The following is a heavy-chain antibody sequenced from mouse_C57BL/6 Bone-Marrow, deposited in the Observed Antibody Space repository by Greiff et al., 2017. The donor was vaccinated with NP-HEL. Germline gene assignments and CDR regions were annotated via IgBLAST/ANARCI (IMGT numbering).Heavy chain of an antibody. J-gene: IGHJ1*03. Sequence: VQLQQSGAELVRPGASVKLSCTASGFNIKDDYMHWVKQRPEQGLEWIGWIDPENGDTEYASKFQGKATITADTSSNTAYLQLSSLTSEDTAVYYCFIVTPYWYFDVWGTGTTVTVSS. CDR1: GFNIKDDY. CDR3: FIVTPYWYFDV. D-gene: IGHD2-1*01. CDR2: IDPENGDT. V-gene: IGHV14-4*01.